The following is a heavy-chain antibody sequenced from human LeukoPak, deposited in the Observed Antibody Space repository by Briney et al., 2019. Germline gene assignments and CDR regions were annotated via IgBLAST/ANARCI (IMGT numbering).Heavy chain of an antibody. CDR2: LHYSGDT. V-gene: IGHV4-39*01. Sequence: PSETLSLTCTVSGGAISSRSSSYHWGWIRQPPGKGLEWIGSLHYSGDTYYNPSLQSRVTISGDTSKNQLSLNLTSVTPADTALYYCASDNYWGQGTLVTVSS. D-gene: IGHD3-9*01. CDR3: ASDNY. J-gene: IGHJ4*02. CDR1: GGAISSRSSSYH.